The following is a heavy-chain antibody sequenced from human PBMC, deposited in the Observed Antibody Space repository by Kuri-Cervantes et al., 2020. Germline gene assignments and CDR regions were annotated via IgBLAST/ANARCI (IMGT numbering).Heavy chain of an antibody. J-gene: IGHJ6*02. Sequence: GESLKISCAASGFTFSSYAMSWVRQAPGKGLEWVSAISGSGGSKYYADSVKGRFTISRDNSKNTLYLQMNSLRAEDTAVYYCARGVYRWLQQLGDYYYYGMDVWGQGTTVTVSS. CDR2: ISGSGGSK. V-gene: IGHV3-23*01. D-gene: IGHD6-13*01. CDR3: ARGVYRWLQQLGDYYYYGMDV. CDR1: GFTFSSYA.